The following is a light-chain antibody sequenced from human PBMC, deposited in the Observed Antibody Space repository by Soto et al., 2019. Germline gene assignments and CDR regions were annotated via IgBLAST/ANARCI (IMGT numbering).Light chain of an antibody. J-gene: IGKJ2*01. CDR2: GAS. CDR1: QSVSSNY. Sequence: IVLTQSPGTLSLSPGERATLSCRASQSVSSNYIAWYQQKLGQAPRLLIHGASSRATGIPDRFSGSGSGTDFTLTISRLEPEDFAVYFCQQYGRSPPFTFGQGTKVEIK. V-gene: IGKV3-20*01. CDR3: QQYGRSPPFT.